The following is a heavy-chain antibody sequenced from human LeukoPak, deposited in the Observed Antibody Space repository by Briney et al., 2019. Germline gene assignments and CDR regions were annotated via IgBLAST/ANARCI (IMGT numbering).Heavy chain of an antibody. CDR1: GFTFSTYW. J-gene: IGHJ4*02. D-gene: IGHD6-25*01. CDR2: INGGGSST. V-gene: IGHV3-74*01. Sequence: PVWSLRLSCAASGFTFSTYWMHWVRQVPGKGLVWVSRINGGGSSTSYADSVKGRFTISRDNAKNTLYLQMNSLRAEDTAVYYCARDSGAAADPFDYWGQGTLVSVSS. CDR3: ARDSGAAADPFDY.